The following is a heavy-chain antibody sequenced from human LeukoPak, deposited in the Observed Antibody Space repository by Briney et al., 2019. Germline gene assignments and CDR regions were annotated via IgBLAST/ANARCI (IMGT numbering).Heavy chain of an antibody. CDR1: GYTFTGYY. D-gene: IGHD1-1*01. CDR3: ARCLSEGNGCYFDY. J-gene: IGHJ4*02. V-gene: IGHV1-2*02. Sequence: GASVKVSCKASGYTFTGYYMHWVRQAPGQGLEWMGWINPNSGGTNYAQKFQGRVTMTRDTSISTAYMELSRLRSDDTAVYYCARCLSEGNGCYFDYWGQGTLVTVSS. CDR2: INPNSGGT.